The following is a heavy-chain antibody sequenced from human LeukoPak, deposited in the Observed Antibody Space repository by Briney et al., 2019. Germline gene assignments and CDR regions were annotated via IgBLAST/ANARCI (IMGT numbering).Heavy chain of an antibody. Sequence: GGSLRLSCAASGFTFSSYSMTWVRQAPGKGLEWVSYTSSSSSTIYYADSVKGRFTISRDNAKNSLYLQMNSLRDEDTAVYYCARVNGSGRYPSDYWGQGTLVTVSS. V-gene: IGHV3-48*02. D-gene: IGHD3-10*01. CDR1: GFTFSSYS. CDR2: TSSSSSTI. J-gene: IGHJ4*02. CDR3: ARVNGSGRYPSDY.